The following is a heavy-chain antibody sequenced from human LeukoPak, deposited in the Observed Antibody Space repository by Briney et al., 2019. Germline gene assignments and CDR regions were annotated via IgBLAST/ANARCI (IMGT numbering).Heavy chain of an antibody. CDR1: GGSISSYY. CDR2: IYYSGST. V-gene: IGHV4-59*01. CDR3: ARGIIVGATWGENDNWFDP. J-gene: IGHJ5*02. Sequence: SETLSLTCTVSGGSISSYYWSWIRQPPGKGLEWIGYIYYSGSTNYNPSLKSRVTISVDTSKNQFSLKLSSVTAADTAVYYCARGIIVGATWGENDNWFDPWGQGTLVTVSS. D-gene: IGHD1-26*01.